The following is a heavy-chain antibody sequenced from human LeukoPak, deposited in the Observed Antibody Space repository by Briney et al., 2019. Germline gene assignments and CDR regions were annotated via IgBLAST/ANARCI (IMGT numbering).Heavy chain of an antibody. CDR1: GFTFSSHD. D-gene: IGHD3-3*01. CDR3: AREEGYCSSTSCIRITIFGVVIRGAFDI. J-gene: IGHJ3*02. Sequence: GGSLRLSCAASGFTFSSHDMSWVRQAPGKGLEWVAVISYDGSNKYYADSVKGRFTISRDNSKNTLYLQMNSLRAEDTAVYYCAREEGYCSSTSCIRITIFGVVIRGAFDIWGQGTMVTVSS. CDR2: ISYDGSNK. V-gene: IGHV3-30*03.